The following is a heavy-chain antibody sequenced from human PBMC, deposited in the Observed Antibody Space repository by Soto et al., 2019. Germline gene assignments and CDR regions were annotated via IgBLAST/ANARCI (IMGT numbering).Heavy chain of an antibody. V-gene: IGHV3-30*18. CDR1: GFTFSSYG. CDR3: AKGYDSSGYYEAWFDP. CDR2: ISYDGSNK. Sequence: GGSLRLSCAASGFTFSSYGMHWVRQAPGKGLEWVAVISYDGSNKYYADSVKGRFTISRDNSKNTLYLQMNSLRAEDTAVYYCAKGYDSSGYYEAWFDPWGQGTLVTVSS. J-gene: IGHJ5*02. D-gene: IGHD3-22*01.